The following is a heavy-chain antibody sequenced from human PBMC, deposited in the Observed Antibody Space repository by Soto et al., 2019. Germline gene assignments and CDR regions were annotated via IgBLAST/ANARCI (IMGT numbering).Heavy chain of an antibody. CDR1: GFTFSSYG. CDR3: ARDRCGSGSCETYYFDY. J-gene: IGHJ4*02. Sequence: PGGSLRLSCAASGFTFSSYGMHWVRQAPGKGLEWVAVIWYDGTTKYYADSVGGRFTISRDNSKNTLYLQMNSLTAEDTAVYYCARDRCGSGSCETYYFDYWGQGTLVTVSS. D-gene: IGHD2-15*01. CDR2: IWYDGTTK. V-gene: IGHV3-33*01.